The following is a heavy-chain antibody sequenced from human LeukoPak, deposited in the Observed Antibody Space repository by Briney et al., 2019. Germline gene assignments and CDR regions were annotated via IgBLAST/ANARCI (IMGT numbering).Heavy chain of an antibody. CDR3: ARLLMVTGDWGMDV. CDR2: IYIGDSDT. V-gene: IGHV5-51*01. J-gene: IGHJ6*02. CDR1: GYSFTSYW. D-gene: IGHD2-21*02. Sequence: ESLKISCKGSGYSFTSYWIGWVLQMPGKGLEWMGIIYIGDSDTRYSPSFQGQCTISAHQSISTAYLQWSSLKASDTAMYYCARLLMVTGDWGMDVWGQGTTVSVSS.